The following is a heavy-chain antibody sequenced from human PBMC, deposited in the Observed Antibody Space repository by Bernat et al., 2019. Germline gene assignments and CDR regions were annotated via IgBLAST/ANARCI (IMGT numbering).Heavy chain of an antibody. J-gene: IGHJ3*02. Sequence: QVQLVESGGGVVQPGRSLRLSCAASGFMFNIYAMHWVRQAPGMGLEWVAVIWYDGSHKFYADSVKGRFTISRDNSKNTLYLQMNSLRDDDTALYDCARSYGDYRKSGSDDAFDIWGQGTMVTVS. CDR2: IWYDGSHK. CDR3: ARSYGDYRKSGSDDAFDI. CDR1: GFMFNIYA. D-gene: IGHD4-17*01. V-gene: IGHV3-33*03.